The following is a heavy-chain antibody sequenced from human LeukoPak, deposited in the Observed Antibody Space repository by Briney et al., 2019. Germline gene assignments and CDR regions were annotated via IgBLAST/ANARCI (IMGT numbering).Heavy chain of an antibody. J-gene: IGHJ4*02. Sequence: PGGSLRLSCAASGFIFSSYAMSWVRQAPGKGLEWVSAVTGSGDSTYYADSVKGRSTVSRDNSKNTLYLRMNSLRAEDTAVYYCAKARLVRGVIMTPFYFDYWGQGTLVTLSS. CDR2: VTGSGDST. V-gene: IGHV3-23*01. CDR3: AKARLVRGVIMTPFYFDY. CDR1: GFIFSSYA. D-gene: IGHD3-10*01.